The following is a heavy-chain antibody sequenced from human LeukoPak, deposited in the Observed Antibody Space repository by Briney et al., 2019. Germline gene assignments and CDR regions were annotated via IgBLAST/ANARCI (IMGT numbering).Heavy chain of an antibody. CDR1: GFTFSSYS. CDR2: ISSSSSYI. Sequence: PGGSLRLSCAASGFTFSSYSMNWLRQAPEKGLEWVSSISSSSSYIYYADSVKGRFTISRDNAKNSLFLQMNSLRAEDTALYYCARDRSYGFDYWGQGTLVTVSS. CDR3: ARDRSYGFDY. D-gene: IGHD5-18*01. J-gene: IGHJ4*02. V-gene: IGHV3-21*01.